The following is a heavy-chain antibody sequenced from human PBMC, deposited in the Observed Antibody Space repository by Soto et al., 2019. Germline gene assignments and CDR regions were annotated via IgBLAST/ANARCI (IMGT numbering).Heavy chain of an antibody. J-gene: IGHJ6*03. Sequence: QVHLQESGPGLVKPSGTLSLTCAVSSASINSTNWWTWVRQPPGKGLEWIGEIYHSGNTNYNPSPKSRVTISLDKSKNQFSLRLSSVTAADTAVYYCARGHLGYSSYYYYYMDVWGKGTTVTVSS. CDR1: SASINSTNW. CDR2: IYHSGNT. V-gene: IGHV4-4*02. D-gene: IGHD3-22*01. CDR3: ARGHLGYSSYYYYYMDV.